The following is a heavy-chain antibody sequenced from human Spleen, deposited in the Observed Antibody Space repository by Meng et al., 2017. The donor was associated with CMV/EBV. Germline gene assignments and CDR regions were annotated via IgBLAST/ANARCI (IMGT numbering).Heavy chain of an antibody. D-gene: IGHD2-2*01. Sequence: FTFNNYAMNWVRQAPGKGLEWVSVIGAGGVTTFYTDSVKGRFTISRDNPKNTLYLQMSSLRAEDTAVYYCAKSSGRYSSSTQRYFQHWGQGTLVTVSS. CDR1: FTFNNYA. CDR2: IGAGGVTT. CDR3: AKSSGRYSSSTQRYFQH. V-gene: IGHV3-23*01. J-gene: IGHJ1*01.